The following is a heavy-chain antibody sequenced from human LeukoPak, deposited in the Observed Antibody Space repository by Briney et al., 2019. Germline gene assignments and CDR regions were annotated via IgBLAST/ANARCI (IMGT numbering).Heavy chain of an antibody. D-gene: IGHD3-3*01. J-gene: IGHJ5*02. Sequence: GGSLRLSCAASGFTVSSNYMSWVCQAPGKGLEWVSVIYSGGSTYYADSVKGRFTISRDNSKNTLYLQMNSLRAEDTAVYYCARDIKFLGWFDPWGQGTLVTVSS. V-gene: IGHV3-66*01. CDR2: IYSGGST. CDR3: ARDIKFLGWFDP. CDR1: GFTVSSNY.